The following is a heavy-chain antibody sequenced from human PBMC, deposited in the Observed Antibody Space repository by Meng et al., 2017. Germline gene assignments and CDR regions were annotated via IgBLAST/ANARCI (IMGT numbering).Heavy chain of an antibody. V-gene: IGHV3-30*04. CDR1: GFTFSSYA. CDR3: ARDQDYYDSSGSLKIDY. Sequence: GESLKISCAASGFTFSSYAKHWVRQAPGKGLEWVAVISYDGSNKYYADTVKGRFTISRDNSKNTLYLQMNSLRAEDTAVYYCARDQDYYDSSGSLKIDYWGQGTLVTVSS. CDR2: ISYDGSNK. D-gene: IGHD3-22*01. J-gene: IGHJ4*02.